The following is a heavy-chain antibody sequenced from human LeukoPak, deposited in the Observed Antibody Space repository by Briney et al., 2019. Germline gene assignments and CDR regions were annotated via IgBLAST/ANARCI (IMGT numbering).Heavy chain of an antibody. J-gene: IGHJ6*02. Sequence: ASVKVSCKASGGTFSSYAISWVRQAPGQGLEWMGGIIPIFGTANYAQKFQGRVTITADESTSTAYMELSSLRSEDTAVCYCARDKWDNGYYYYYGMDVWGQGTTVTVSS. V-gene: IGHV1-69*13. CDR1: GGTFSSYA. CDR2: IIPIFGTA. CDR3: ARDKWDNGYYYYYGMDV. D-gene: IGHD1/OR15-1a*01.